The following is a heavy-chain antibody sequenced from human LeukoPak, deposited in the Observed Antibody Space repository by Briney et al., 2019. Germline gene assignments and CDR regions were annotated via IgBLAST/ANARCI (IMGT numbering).Heavy chain of an antibody. Sequence: ASVKVSCKASGYIFTRYAMNWVRQAPGQGFEWMGWINTNTGTLMYAQGFTGRFVFSLDTSVSTAYLQISSLKAEDTAVYFCARGNRKQWLVIQEESYFDYWGRGTLVTVSS. CDR2: INTNTGTL. J-gene: IGHJ4*02. CDR1: GYIFTRYA. D-gene: IGHD6-19*01. V-gene: IGHV7-4-1*02. CDR3: ARGNRKQWLVIQEESYFDY.